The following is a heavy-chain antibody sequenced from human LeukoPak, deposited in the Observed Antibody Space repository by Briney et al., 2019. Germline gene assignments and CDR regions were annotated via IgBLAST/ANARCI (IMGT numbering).Heavy chain of an antibody. CDR1: GYSLSSYW. Sequence: ESLKISCKSSGYSLSSYWNDWVRPMPGKGLELMRIIYPGDCDTRYSPSFQGQVTISAEKSISTAYLQWSSLKASDTAMYYCARLGYCSSTSCHQSFDYWGQGTLVTVSS. V-gene: IGHV5-51*01. D-gene: IGHD2-2*01. CDR3: ARLGYCSSTSCHQSFDY. J-gene: IGHJ4*02. CDR2: IYPGDCDT.